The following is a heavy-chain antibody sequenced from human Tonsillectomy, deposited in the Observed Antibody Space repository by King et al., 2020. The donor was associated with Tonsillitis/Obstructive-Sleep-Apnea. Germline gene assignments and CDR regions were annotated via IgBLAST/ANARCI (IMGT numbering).Heavy chain of an antibody. CDR3: ARRAGSWFDP. CDR1: GGSISSSSYY. V-gene: IGHV4-39*02. Sequence: QLQESGPGLVKPSETLSLTCAVSGGSISSSSYYWGWIRQPPGKGLEWIGNIYYSGSTYYKPSLKSRVTISVDTSKNHFSLKLSSVTAADPAVYYCARRAGSWFDPWGQGTLVTVSS. J-gene: IGHJ5*02. D-gene: IGHD3-10*01. CDR2: IYYSGST.